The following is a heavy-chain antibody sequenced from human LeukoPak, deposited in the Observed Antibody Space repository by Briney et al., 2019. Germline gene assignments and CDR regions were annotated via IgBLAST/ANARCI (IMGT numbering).Heavy chain of an antibody. J-gene: IGHJ5*02. CDR2: INHSGST. D-gene: IGHD2-2*02. Sequence: SETLSLTCGVSGGSFSGSYWSWIRQPPGKGLEWIGEINHSGSTNYNPSLKSRVTISVDTSKNQFSLKLSSVTAADTAVYYCARGPGYCSSTSCYKGWFDPWGQGTLVTVSS. V-gene: IGHV4-34*01. CDR1: GGSFSGSY. CDR3: ARGPGYCSSTSCYKGWFDP.